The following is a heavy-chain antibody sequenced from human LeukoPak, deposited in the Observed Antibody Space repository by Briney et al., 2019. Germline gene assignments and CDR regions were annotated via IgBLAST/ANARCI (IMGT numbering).Heavy chain of an antibody. J-gene: IGHJ4*02. D-gene: IGHD3-16*02. CDR3: ARLPYDYVWGSYRYTLDY. CDR1: GYTFTIFG. V-gene: IGHV1-18*01. CDR2: ISAYNGNT. Sequence: ASVKVSCKASGYTFTIFGISWVREAPGQGLEWMGWISAYNGNTNYAQKLQGRVTMTTDTSTSTAYMELRSLGSDDTAVYYCARLPYDYVWGSYRYTLDYWSQGTLVTVSS.